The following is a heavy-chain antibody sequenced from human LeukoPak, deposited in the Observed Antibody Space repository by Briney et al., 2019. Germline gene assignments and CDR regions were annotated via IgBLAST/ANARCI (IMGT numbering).Heavy chain of an antibody. D-gene: IGHD1-26*01. CDR1: GFTFSSFG. J-gene: IGHJ5*02. CDR3: VRGVGVSRFNYFDP. Sequence: PGGSLTLSCAASGFTFSSFGMHWVRQAPGKGLEWVAVIWYDASNKYYADSVKGRFTISRDNSKNTLYLQMNSLRDDDTAVYYCVRGVGVSRFNYFDPWGQGTLVTVS. CDR2: IWYDASNK. V-gene: IGHV3-33*01.